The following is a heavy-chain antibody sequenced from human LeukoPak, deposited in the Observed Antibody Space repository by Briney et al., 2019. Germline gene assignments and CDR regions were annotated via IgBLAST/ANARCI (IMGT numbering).Heavy chain of an antibody. CDR3: AKEVHDGSGYTADY. CDR2: ISYDGSNK. J-gene: IGHJ4*01. V-gene: IGHV3-30-3*01. D-gene: IGHD3-22*01. CDR1: GFTFSSYA. Sequence: GGSLRLSCAASGFTFSSYAMHWVRQAPGKGLEWVAVISYDGSNKYYADSVKGRFTISRDNSKNTVYLQMNSLRAEDMAVYYCAKEVHDGSGYTADYWGQGTLVTVSS.